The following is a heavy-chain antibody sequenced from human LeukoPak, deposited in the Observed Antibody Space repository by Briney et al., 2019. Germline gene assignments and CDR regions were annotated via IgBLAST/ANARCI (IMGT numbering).Heavy chain of an antibody. CDR3: ARCRAGTYYYYYYYMDV. CDR2: IYTSGST. Sequence: SETLSLTCTVSGGSISSYYWSWIRQPAGKGLDWIGRIYTSGSTNYNPSLKSRVTISVDTSNNQFSLKLSSVTAADTAVYYCARCRAGTYYYYYYYMDVWGKGTTATVSS. J-gene: IGHJ6*03. CDR1: GGSISSYY. D-gene: IGHD1-7*01. V-gene: IGHV4-4*07.